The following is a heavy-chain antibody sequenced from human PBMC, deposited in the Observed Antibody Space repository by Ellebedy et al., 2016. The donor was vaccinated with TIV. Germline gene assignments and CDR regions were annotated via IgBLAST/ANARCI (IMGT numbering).Heavy chain of an antibody. Sequence: GESLKISCAASGFTFSSYSMNWARQAPGKGLEWVSYISSSSSTIYYADSVKGRFTISRDNAKNSLYLQMNSLRAEDTAVYYCATSFWSGYYRAIDYWGQGTLVTVSS. J-gene: IGHJ4*02. CDR1: GFTFSSYS. CDR2: ISSSSSTI. D-gene: IGHD3-3*01. V-gene: IGHV3-48*04. CDR3: ATSFWSGYYRAIDY.